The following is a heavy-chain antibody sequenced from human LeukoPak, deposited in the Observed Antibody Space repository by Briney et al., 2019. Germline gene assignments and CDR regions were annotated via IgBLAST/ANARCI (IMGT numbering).Heavy chain of an antibody. CDR3: ASEGTIFGVISVGWFDP. CDR1: GGSISSSSYY. D-gene: IGHD3-3*01. J-gene: IGHJ5*02. CDR2: INYSGST. V-gene: IGHV4-39*01. Sequence: PSETLSLTCTVSGGSISSSSYYWGWIRQPPGKGLEWIGSINYSGSTYYNPPLKSRVTISVDTSKNQFSLKLRSVTAADTSVYYCASEGTIFGVISVGWFDPWGQGTLVTVSS.